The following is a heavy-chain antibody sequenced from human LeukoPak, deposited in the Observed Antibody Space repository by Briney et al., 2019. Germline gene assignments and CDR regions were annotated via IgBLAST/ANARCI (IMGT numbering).Heavy chain of an antibody. J-gene: IGHJ4*02. CDR3: ATETNGRHYDY. V-gene: IGHV3-21*06. CDR2: ICPTGSDR. Sequence: GGSLRLSCTASGLTFSTSGFNWVRQPPGQGLEWVASICPTGSDRYHADSIKGRFTISRDNANNFLYLQMNSLRAEDTAVYYCATETNGRHYDYWGQGTLLTVSS. CDR1: GLTFSTSG. D-gene: IGHD1-14*01.